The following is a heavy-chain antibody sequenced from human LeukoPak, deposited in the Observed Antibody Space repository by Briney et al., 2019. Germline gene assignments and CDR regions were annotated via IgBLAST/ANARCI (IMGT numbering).Heavy chain of an antibody. CDR3: ATDMRGGSSSSPA. J-gene: IGHJ5*02. D-gene: IGHD6-6*01. V-gene: IGHV3-30*19. CDR2: ISYDGSNK. CDR1: GFTFSDYG. Sequence: GGSLRLSCGASGFTFSDYGMLWVRQAPGKGLEWVTFISYDGSNKNYADSVKGRFTISRDNFKNTLYLQMNSLRVQDTAVYYCATDMRGGSSSSPAWGQGTLVTVSS.